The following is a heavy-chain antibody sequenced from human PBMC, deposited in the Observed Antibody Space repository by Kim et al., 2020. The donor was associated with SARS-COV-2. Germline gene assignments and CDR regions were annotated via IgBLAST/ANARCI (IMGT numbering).Heavy chain of an antibody. V-gene: IGHV4-30-2*04. J-gene: IGHJ4*02. D-gene: IGHD1-26*01. CDR3: AREDPGTGGFDY. Sequence: SDNPSLKSRGTISVDTSKDQFSLKLSSVTAADTAVYYCAREDPGTGGFDYWGQGTLVTVSS.